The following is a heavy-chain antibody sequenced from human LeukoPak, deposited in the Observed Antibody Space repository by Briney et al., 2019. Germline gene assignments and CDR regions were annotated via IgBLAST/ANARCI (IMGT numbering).Heavy chain of an antibody. CDR3: AKDLRRTTVTNFDC. D-gene: IGHD4-17*01. Sequence: GGSLRLSCAASGFTFSSYAMSWVRQAPGKGLEWVSTISGGGGSTYYADSVKGRFTTSRDNSKNTLYLQMNSLRAEDTAVYYCAKDLRRTTVTNFDCWGQGTLVTVSS. V-gene: IGHV3-23*01. CDR2: ISGGGGST. CDR1: GFTFSSYA. J-gene: IGHJ4*02.